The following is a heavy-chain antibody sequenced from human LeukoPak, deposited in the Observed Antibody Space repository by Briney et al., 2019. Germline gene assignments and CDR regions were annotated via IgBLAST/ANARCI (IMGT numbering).Heavy chain of an antibody. Sequence: GGSLRLSCATSGFTFSSSTFGSYTMNWVRQAPGEGLEWVSSISSTGTYIYYTDSVKGRFTISRDIANSLLYLQMNSLRADDTAVYYCARDLDYSTGFDYWGQGTLVTVSS. CDR2: ISSTGTYI. D-gene: IGHD4-11*01. V-gene: IGHV3-21*01. CDR1: GFTFSSSTFGSYT. J-gene: IGHJ4*02. CDR3: ARDLDYSTGFDY.